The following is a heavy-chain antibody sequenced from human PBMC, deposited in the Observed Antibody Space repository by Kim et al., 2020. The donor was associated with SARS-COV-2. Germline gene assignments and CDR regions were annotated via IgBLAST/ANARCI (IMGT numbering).Heavy chain of an antibody. V-gene: IGHV3-30*03. CDR3: VRDNFDSSEVFYYFYGLDV. D-gene: IGHD1-20*01. J-gene: IGHJ6*02. Sequence: GGSLRLSCVASGFTFNSYGIHWVRQAPGKGLEWVAVISFDGSKKFYVDSLKGRFSISRDNSKNTLYLQMNSLRTEDTAVYFCVRDNFDSSEVFYYFYGLDVWGQGTTVSVSS. CDR1: GFTFNSYG. CDR2: ISFDGSKK.